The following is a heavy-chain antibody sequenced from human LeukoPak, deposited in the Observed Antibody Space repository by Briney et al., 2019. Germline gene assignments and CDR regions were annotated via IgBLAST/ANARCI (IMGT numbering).Heavy chain of an antibody. J-gene: IGHJ4*02. CDR3: ARIATKDGRDY. CDR2: TYYRCKWFN. Sequence: TSQTLSLTCAISGDSVSSKSAAWNWIRQFPSRGLEWLGRTYYRCKWFNEYAVSEKSRISINPDTAKNQFSLQLNSVTPDDTAVYYCARIATKDGRDYWGQGILVTVSS. CDR1: GDSVSSKSAA. D-gene: IGHD5-12*01. V-gene: IGHV6-1*01.